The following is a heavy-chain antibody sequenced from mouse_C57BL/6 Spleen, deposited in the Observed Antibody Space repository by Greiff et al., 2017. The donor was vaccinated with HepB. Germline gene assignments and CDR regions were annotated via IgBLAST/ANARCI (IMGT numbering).Heavy chain of an antibody. J-gene: IGHJ3*01. CDR1: GYSITSGYA. CDR3: ARWGLRRGFAY. Sequence: VQLKESGPGMVKPSQSLSLTCTVTGYSITSGYAWHWIRHFPGNKLEWMGYISYSGSTNYNPSLKSRISITHDTSKNHFFLKLNSVTTEDTATYYCARWGLRRGFAYWGQGTLVTVSA. CDR2: ISYSGST. D-gene: IGHD2-4*01. V-gene: IGHV3-1*01.